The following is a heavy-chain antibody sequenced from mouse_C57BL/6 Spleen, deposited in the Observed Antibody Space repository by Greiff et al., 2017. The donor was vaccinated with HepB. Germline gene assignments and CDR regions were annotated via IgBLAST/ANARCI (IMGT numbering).Heavy chain of an antibody. CDR2: INPSTGGT. Sequence: EVQLQESGPELVKPGASVKISCKASGYSFTGYYMNWVKQSPEKSLEWIGEINPSTGGTTYNQKFKAKATLTVDKSSSTAYMQLKSLTSEDSAVYYCARSRGFYYSNYDYAMDYWGQGTSVTVSS. CDR1: GYSFTGYY. V-gene: IGHV1-42*01. D-gene: IGHD2-5*01. CDR3: ARSRGFYYSNYDYAMDY. J-gene: IGHJ4*01.